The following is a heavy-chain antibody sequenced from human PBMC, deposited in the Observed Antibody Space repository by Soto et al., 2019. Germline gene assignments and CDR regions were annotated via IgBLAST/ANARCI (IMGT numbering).Heavy chain of an antibody. Sequence: PGGSLRLSCAASGFNFNAYVMNWVRQAPGKGLEWVSIISFTGDSRYYADSVKDRFTISRDNSQNTLYLQMNSLRAEDTAVYYCAKKSCSSPDCPYGMDVWGQGTTVTVSS. CDR1: GFNFNAYV. CDR2: ISFTGDSR. D-gene: IGHD2-2*01. CDR3: AKKSCSSPDCPYGMDV. V-gene: IGHV3-23*01. J-gene: IGHJ6*02.